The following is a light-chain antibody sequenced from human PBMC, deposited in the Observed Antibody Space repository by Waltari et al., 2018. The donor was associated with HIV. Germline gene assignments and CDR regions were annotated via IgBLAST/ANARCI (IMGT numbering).Light chain of an antibody. CDR1: QSVLYSSNNKSY. CDR2: WAS. CDR3: QQYYSTPLT. V-gene: IGKV4-1*01. Sequence: DIVMTQSPDSLALSLGERATIKCKSSQSVLYSSNNKSYLAWYQQKPGQPPKPLIYWASTLESCVPDRFSGSWSGTDFTLTISSLQAEDVAVYYCQQYYSTPLTFGGGTKVEIK. J-gene: IGKJ4*01.